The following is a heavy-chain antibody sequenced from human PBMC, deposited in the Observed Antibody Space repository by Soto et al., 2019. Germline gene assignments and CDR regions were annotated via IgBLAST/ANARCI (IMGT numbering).Heavy chain of an antibody. Sequence: SETVSLTCSVSGASIAGGSYYGSWVRQPPGKGLEWIGYVPXRGRPFYNRSLASRGTIPSDSSKNQLSLQFTSVTAEDTAVYYCVRDQYSGYDFALWGQGNLVTVSS. CDR2: VPXRGRP. CDR3: VRDQYSGYDFAL. J-gene: IGHJ5*02. CDR1: GASIAGGSYY. V-gene: IGHV4-30-4*01. D-gene: IGHD5-12*01.